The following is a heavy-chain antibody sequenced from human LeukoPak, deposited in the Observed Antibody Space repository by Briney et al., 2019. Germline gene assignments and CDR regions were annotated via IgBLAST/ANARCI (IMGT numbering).Heavy chain of an antibody. V-gene: IGHV3-53*01. Sequence: GGSLRLSCAASGFTVSNNYMSWVRQAPGKGLEWVSVIYSGGSTYYADSVKGRFTISRDNSKNTLSLQMNSLRAEDTAVYYCAKGLNGYGSGSYSHLDAFDIWGQGTLVTVSS. CDR1: GFTVSNNY. CDR2: IYSGGST. D-gene: IGHD3-10*01. CDR3: AKGLNGYGSGSYSHLDAFDI. J-gene: IGHJ3*02.